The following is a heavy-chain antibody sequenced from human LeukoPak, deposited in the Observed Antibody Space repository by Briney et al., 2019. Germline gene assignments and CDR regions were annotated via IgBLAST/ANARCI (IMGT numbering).Heavy chain of an antibody. CDR2: IYHSGST. J-gene: IGHJ4*02. CDR1: GYSISSGYY. Sequence: SETLSLTCTVSGYSISSGYYWGWTRQPPGKGLEWIGSIYHSGSTYYNPSLKSRVTISVDTSKNQFSLKLSSVTAADTAVYYCARVTIAAAGSPNLFDYWGQGTLVTVSS. V-gene: IGHV4-38-2*02. D-gene: IGHD6-13*01. CDR3: ARVTIAAAGSPNLFDY.